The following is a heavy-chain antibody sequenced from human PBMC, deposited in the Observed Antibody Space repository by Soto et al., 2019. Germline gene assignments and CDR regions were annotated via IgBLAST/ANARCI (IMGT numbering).Heavy chain of an antibody. V-gene: IGHV3-23*01. CDR2: ISGSGDSI. CDR3: STGRQMGY. J-gene: IGHJ4*02. CDR1: GFTFSNYA. Sequence: EVQVLESGGDLVQPGGSLRLSCAASGFTFSNYAMTWVRQAPGKGLEWVSTISGSGDSIYYADSVKGRFTISRDNSNNTLYLQRNSRRADDWAVYYCSTGRQMGYWGQGTLVIVSS. D-gene: IGHD7-27*01.